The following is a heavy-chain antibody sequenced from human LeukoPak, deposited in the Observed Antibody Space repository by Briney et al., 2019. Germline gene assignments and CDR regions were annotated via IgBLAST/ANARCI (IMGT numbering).Heavy chain of an antibody. V-gene: IGHV4-39*01. Sequence: PSETLSLTCTVSGVSISSSSYYWGWSRQPPGKGLAWIGSIYYSGSTYYNPSLKSRVTISVDTSKNQFSLKLSSVTAADTAVYYCARHSGPLYDSSVYYSDDAFDIWGQGTMITVSS. D-gene: IGHD3-22*01. J-gene: IGHJ3*02. CDR1: GVSISSSSYY. CDR3: ARHSGPLYDSSVYYSDDAFDI. CDR2: IYYSGST.